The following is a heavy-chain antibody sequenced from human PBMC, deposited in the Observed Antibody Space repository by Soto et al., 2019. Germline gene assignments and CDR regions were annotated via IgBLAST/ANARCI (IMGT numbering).Heavy chain of an antibody. V-gene: IGHV5-51*01. J-gene: IGHJ6*02. CDR3: ARSVGGVPHYYYYGMDV. CDR1: GYSFTSYW. D-gene: IGHD3-16*01. Sequence: LGESLKISCKGSGYSFTSYWIGWVRQMPGKGLEWMGIIYPGDSDTRYSPSFQGQVTISADKSISTAYLQWSSLKASDTAMYYCARSVGGVPHYYYYGMDVWGQGTTVTVSS. CDR2: IYPGDSDT.